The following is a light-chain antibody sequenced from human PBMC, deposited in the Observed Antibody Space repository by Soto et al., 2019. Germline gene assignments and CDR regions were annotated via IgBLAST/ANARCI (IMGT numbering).Light chain of an antibody. J-gene: IGKJ5*01. Sequence: EIVLTQSPATLSLSPGERATLSCRASQSVSNYLAWYQHKPGQAPRLLIYDASNRATGIPARFSGSGSGTDFTLTISSLEPEDFAIYYCQECDNWPPGTFGQGTRLETK. CDR3: QECDNWPPGT. CDR2: DAS. V-gene: IGKV3-11*01. CDR1: QSVSNY.